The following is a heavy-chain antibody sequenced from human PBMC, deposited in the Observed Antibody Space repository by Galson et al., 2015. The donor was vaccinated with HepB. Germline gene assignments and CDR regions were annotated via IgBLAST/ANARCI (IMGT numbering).Heavy chain of an antibody. V-gene: IGHV3-9*01. CDR2: ISWNSGGI. J-gene: IGHJ3*02. CDR1: EFTFDDYA. D-gene: IGHD3-10*01. Sequence: SLRLSCAASEFTFDDYAMHWVRQAPGKGLEWVSGISWNSGGIAYADSVKGRFTISRDNAKNSLYLQMNSLRAEDTAFYYCARLLWFGESYDAFDIWGQGTMVTISS. CDR3: ARLLWFGESYDAFDI.